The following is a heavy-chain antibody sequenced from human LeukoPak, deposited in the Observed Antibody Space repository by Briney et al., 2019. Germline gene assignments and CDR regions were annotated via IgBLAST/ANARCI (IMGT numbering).Heavy chain of an antibody. D-gene: IGHD3-16*02. Sequence: ASVKVSCQASGYTFTSYAITWVRQAPGQGPEWMGWISPYNGDRRDALKFQDRVTMTTDTSTTTAYMELRSLRSDDTAVYYCARLRLGELSLGFDPWGQGTLVTVSS. J-gene: IGHJ5*02. V-gene: IGHV1-18*01. CDR3: ARLRLGELSLGFDP. CDR1: GYTFTSYA. CDR2: ISPYNGDR.